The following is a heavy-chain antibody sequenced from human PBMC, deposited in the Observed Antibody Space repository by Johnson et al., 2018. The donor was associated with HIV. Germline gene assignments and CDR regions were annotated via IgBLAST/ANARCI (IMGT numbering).Heavy chain of an antibody. D-gene: IGHD4-23*01. CDR2: ISYDGSNK. CDR3: AKGDYGGNPEYDAFDI. J-gene: IGHJ3*02. Sequence: QVQLVESGGGVVQPGRSLRLSCAASGFTFSSYAMHWVRQAPGKGLAWVAVISYDGSNKYYADSVKGRFTISRENSKNTLYLQMNSLRAEDTAVYYCAKGDYGGNPEYDAFDIWGQGTMVTVSS. V-gene: IGHV3-30*04. CDR1: GFTFSSYA.